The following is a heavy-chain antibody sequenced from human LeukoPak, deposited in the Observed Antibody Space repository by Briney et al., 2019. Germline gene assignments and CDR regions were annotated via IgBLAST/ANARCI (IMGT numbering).Heavy chain of an antibody. Sequence: PSETLSLTCTVSGGSITNGGYYWSWIRQPVGKGLEWIGRIYTTGNTNYNPSLKSRVTISLDTSKNQFSLKLSSVSAEDTALYYCARERLGGSYYRPVDYWGQGTLVTVSS. J-gene: IGHJ4*02. CDR1: GGSITNGGYY. CDR2: IYTTGNT. D-gene: IGHD1-26*01. CDR3: ARERLGGSYYRPVDY. V-gene: IGHV4-61*02.